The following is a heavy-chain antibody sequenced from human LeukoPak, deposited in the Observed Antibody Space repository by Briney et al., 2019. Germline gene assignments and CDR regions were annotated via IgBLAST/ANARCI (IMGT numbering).Heavy chain of an antibody. CDR3: TTAIQN. CDR1: GFTFSNAW. V-gene: IGHV3-15*01. CDR2: IKSKPDGGTT. J-gene: IGHJ1*01. Sequence: GGSLRLSCAASGFTFSNAWMSWVRQAPGKGLEWVGRIKSKPDGGTTDYAAPVKGRFTISRDDSKNTLYLQMNSLKTEDTAVYYCTTAIQNWGQGTLVTVSS.